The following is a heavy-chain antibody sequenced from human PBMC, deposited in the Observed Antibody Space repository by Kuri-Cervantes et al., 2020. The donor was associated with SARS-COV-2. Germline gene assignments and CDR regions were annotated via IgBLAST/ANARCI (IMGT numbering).Heavy chain of an antibody. Sequence: GESLKISCAASGFSFRNAWMSWVRQAPGKGLEWVGRIKSKTDGGTTDYAAPVKGRFTISRDDSKNTLYLQMNSLKTEDTAVYYCTTVEGWEPYYFDYWGQGTLVTVSS. CDR2: IKSKTDGGTT. D-gene: IGHD1-14*01. J-gene: IGHJ4*02. CDR3: TTVEGWEPYYFDY. V-gene: IGHV3-15*01. CDR1: GFSFRNAW.